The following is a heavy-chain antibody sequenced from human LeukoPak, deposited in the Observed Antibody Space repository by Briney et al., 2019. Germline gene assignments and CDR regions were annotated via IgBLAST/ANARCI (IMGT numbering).Heavy chain of an antibody. Sequence: SETLSLTCAVYGGSFSGYYWSWIRQPPGKGLDWIGEINHSGSTNYNPSLKSRVTISVDTSKNQFSLKLSSVTAADTAVYYCARGKRGYSYGVYYFDYWGQGTLVTVSS. CDR2: INHSGST. D-gene: IGHD5-18*01. CDR1: GGSFSGYY. V-gene: IGHV4-34*01. J-gene: IGHJ4*02. CDR3: ARGKRGYSYGVYYFDY.